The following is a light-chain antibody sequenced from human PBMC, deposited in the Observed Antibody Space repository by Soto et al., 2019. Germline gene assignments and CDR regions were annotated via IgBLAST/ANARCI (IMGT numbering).Light chain of an antibody. V-gene: IGLV9-49*01. CDR2: VGTGGIVG. CDR1: SGHSNYK. Sequence: QPVLTQPPSASASLGASVTLTCTLSSGHSNYKVDWYQQRPGKGPRFVMRVGTGGIVGSKGDGIPDRFSVLGSGLNRYLTIKNIQEEDETAYHCGADHDSGSSFVYVFGPGTKVTVL. CDR3: GADHDSGSSFVYV. J-gene: IGLJ1*01.